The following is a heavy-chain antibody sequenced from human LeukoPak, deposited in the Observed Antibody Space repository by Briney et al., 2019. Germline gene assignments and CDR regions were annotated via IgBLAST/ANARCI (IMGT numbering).Heavy chain of an antibody. V-gene: IGHV1-46*01. CDR1: GYTVTSYY. D-gene: IGHD5-24*01. CDR2: LNPSGGSS. J-gene: IGHJ6*02. CDR3: ASVYKHGMDV. Sequence: ASVKVSCKASGYTVTSYYMHWVRQAPGQGLEWMAILNPSGGSSNYAQKFQGRATLTRATSTRTVYMELSSLRSEDTAVYYCASVYKHGMDVWGQGTTVIVS.